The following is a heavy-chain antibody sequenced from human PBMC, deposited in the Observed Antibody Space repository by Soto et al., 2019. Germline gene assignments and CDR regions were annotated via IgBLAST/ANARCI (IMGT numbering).Heavy chain of an antibody. CDR1: GYTFTSYG. D-gene: IGHD3-16*01. CDR3: ARGRYHYVWGSFDGMDV. V-gene: IGHV1-18*01. Sequence: QVQLVQSGAEVKKPGASVKDSCKASGYTFTSYGISWVRQAPGQGLEWMGWISAYNGNTNYAQKLQGRVTMTTDTSTSTAYMELTRLSSYDTAVYYCARGRYHYVWGSFDGMDVWGQGTTVTVSS. CDR2: ISAYNGNT. J-gene: IGHJ6*02.